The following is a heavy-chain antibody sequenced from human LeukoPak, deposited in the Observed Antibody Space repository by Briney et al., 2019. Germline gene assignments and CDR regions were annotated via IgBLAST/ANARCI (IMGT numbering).Heavy chain of an antibody. CDR2: ISGSGGST. D-gene: IGHD2-2*01. CDR3: TKDCTSTNCYVDY. J-gene: IGHJ4*02. CDR1: GFTFGSYA. Sequence: GGSLRLSCAASGFTFGSYAMSWVRQAPGKGLEWVSAISGSGGSTYYADSVKGRFTISRDNSKNTLYLQMNSLRAEDTALYYCTKDCTSTNCYVDYWGQGTLVTVSS. V-gene: IGHV3-23*01.